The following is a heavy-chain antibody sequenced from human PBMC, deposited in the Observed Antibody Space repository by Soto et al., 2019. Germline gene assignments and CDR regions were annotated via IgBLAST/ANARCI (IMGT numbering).Heavy chain of an antibody. CDR3: AKETIAVGGPNYFAY. Sequence: QVQLVESGGGVVQPGRSLRLLCEGSGFTFSRYGMHWVRQAPGMGLEWVAVVSHDGLAQYYGDSVKGRFTISRDNSQNTLYLQMNNLRTEDTAIYYCAKETIAVGGPNYFAYWGQGTLVTVSS. V-gene: IGHV3-30*18. J-gene: IGHJ4*02. D-gene: IGHD6-19*01. CDR1: GFTFSRYG. CDR2: VSHDGLAQ.